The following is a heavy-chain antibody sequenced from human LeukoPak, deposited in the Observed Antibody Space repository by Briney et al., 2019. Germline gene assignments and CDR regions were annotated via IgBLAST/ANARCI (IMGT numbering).Heavy chain of an antibody. V-gene: IGHV7-4-1*02. CDR2: INTNTGNP. D-gene: IGHD3-22*01. CDR1: GYTFTSYA. Sequence: ASVTVSCKASGYTFTSYAMNWVRQAPGQGLEWMGWINTNTGNPTYAQGFTGRFVFSLDTSVSTAYLQISSLKADDTAVYYCARRNDSSGYYYVIDYCGQGSLGTVSS. J-gene: IGHJ4*02. CDR3: ARRNDSSGYYYVIDY.